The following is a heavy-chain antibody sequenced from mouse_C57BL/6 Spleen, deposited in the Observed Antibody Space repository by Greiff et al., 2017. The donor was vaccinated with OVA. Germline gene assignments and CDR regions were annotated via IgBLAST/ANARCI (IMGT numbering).Heavy chain of an antibody. CDR2: IDPEDGDT. CDR1: GFNIKDYY. J-gene: IGHJ2*01. V-gene: IGHV14-1*01. Sequence: VQLQQSGAELVRPGASVKLSCTASGFNIKDYYMHWVKQRPEQGLEWIGRIDPEDGDTEYAPKFQGKATMTADTSSNTAYLQLRSLTSEDTAVYYCTTMVTTGGSFDYWGQGTTLTVSS. D-gene: IGHD2-2*01. CDR3: TTMVTTGGSFDY.